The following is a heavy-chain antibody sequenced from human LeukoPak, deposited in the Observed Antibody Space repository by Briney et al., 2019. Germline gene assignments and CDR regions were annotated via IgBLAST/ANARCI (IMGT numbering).Heavy chain of an antibody. J-gene: IGHJ6*04. V-gene: IGHV3-30*18. Sequence: PGRSLRLSCAASGFAFSSYAMHWVRQAPGKGLEWVTIISYDASNKYYADSVKGRFTISRDNPKNTLYLQLDSLRPEDTAVYYCVKSRLVAVVAAYMDVWGKGTTVTVSS. D-gene: IGHD2-15*01. CDR1: GFAFSSYA. CDR2: ISYDASNK. CDR3: VKSRLVAVVAAYMDV.